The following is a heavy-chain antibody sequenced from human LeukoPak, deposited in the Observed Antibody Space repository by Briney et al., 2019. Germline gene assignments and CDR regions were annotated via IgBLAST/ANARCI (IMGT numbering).Heavy chain of an antibody. CDR2: INPNSGGT. CDR3: ASPPAGSSGWIGAFDI. Sequence: ASVKVSCKASGYTFTGYYMHWVRQAPGQGLEWMGWINPNSGGTNYAQKFQGRVTMTRDTSISTAYMELSRLRSDDTAVYYCASPPAGSSGWIGAFDIWGQGTMVTVSS. D-gene: IGHD6-19*01. J-gene: IGHJ3*02. V-gene: IGHV1-2*02. CDR1: GYTFTGYY.